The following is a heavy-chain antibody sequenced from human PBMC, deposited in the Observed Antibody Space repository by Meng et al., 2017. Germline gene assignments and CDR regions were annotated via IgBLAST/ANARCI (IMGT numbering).Heavy chain of an antibody. D-gene: IGHD1-26*01. V-gene: IGHV6-1*01. Sequence: IQLQQSGPGLVTPSQTLSLICAISGDSVSSNSAAWNWIRQSPSRGLEWLGRAYYRSKWYHDYAESVKSRISIDPDTSKNQFSLQLRSVTPEDSAVYYCARGSYSFDSWGQRTLVTVSS. J-gene: IGHJ4*02. CDR3: ARGSYSFDS. CDR1: GDSVSSNSAA. CDR2: AYYRSKWYH.